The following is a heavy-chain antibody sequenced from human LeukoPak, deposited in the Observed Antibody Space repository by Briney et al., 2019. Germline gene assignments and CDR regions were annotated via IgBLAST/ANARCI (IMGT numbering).Heavy chain of an antibody. D-gene: IGHD5-18*01. CDR1: GGSISSYY. V-gene: IGHV4-4*07. J-gene: IGHJ4*02. CDR2: IYTSGST. Sequence: SETLSLTCTVSGGSISSYYWSWIRKPAGKGLEWIGRIYTSGSTNYNPSLKSRVTMSVDTSKDQFSLKLSSVTAADTAVYYCARESEGGDTAMDYWGQGTLVTVSS. CDR3: ARESEGGDTAMDY.